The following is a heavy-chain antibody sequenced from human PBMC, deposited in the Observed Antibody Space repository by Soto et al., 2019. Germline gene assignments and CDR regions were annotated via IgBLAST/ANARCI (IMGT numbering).Heavy chain of an antibody. CDR2: TFYRSKWYY. V-gene: IGHV6-1*01. CDR3: ASRLTLATTTGDGFDI. J-gene: IGHJ3*02. D-gene: IGHD4-17*01. Sequence: SQTLSLTCAISGYSVSSTSAAWNWIRQSPSRGLEWLGRTFYRSKWYYDYAVSVKSRITINPDTSKNQLSLKLNSVTAADTAVYYCASRLTLATTTGDGFDIWGQGTMVTVSS. CDR1: GYSVSSTSAA.